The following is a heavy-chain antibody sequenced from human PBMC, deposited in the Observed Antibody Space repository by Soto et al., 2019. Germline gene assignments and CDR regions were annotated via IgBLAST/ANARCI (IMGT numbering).Heavy chain of an antibody. Sequence: EVQVVESGGGLVQPGGSLRLSCVASGFTFRRYWMHWVRQAPGKGLVWVSRIDSDGTTTQYEDSVRGRFTISRDNAKNSLFLQMNSLRAEDTPVYYCARVADSGYYLGPFDYWGQGTLVTVSS. CDR1: GFTFRRYW. D-gene: IGHD3-22*01. V-gene: IGHV3-74*03. CDR2: IDSDGTTT. J-gene: IGHJ4*02. CDR3: ARVADSGYYLGPFDY.